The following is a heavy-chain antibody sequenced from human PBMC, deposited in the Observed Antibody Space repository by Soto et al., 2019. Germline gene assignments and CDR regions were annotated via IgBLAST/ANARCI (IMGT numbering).Heavy chain of an antibody. CDR3: ATLPPRIVVVKTELPT. CDR1: GTSISSTFW. D-gene: IGHD2-15*01. CDR2: IYHTGST. Sequence: QVQLRESGPGMVRLSGTLSLTCTVSGTSISSTFWWSWVRQPPGKGLEWIGEIYHTGSTKYNPSLKSRVTISVDKANNHFSLELRTVTVADTAVYYCATLPPRIVVVKTELPTWGQGTLVIVSS. J-gene: IGHJ4*02. V-gene: IGHV4-4*02.